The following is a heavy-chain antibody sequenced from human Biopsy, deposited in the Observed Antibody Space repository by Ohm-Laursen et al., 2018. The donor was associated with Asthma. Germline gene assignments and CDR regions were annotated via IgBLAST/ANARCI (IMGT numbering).Heavy chain of an antibody. CDR3: ARGDSSGWSHYYFDY. J-gene: IGHJ4*02. D-gene: IGHD6-19*01. CDR1: GFTVSRDH. CDR2: IYSGGTS. Sequence: SLRLSCAASGFTVSRDHMLWVRQAPGKGLEWVSVIYSGGTSHTADSVRGRFTISRDFSKNTLHLQMHSLRVEDTAVYYCARGDSSGWSHYYFDYWGQGTLVTVSS. V-gene: IGHV3-53*01.